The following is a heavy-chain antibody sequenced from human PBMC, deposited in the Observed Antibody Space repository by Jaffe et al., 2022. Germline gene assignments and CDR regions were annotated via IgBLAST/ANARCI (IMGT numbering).Heavy chain of an antibody. V-gene: IGHV1-18*01. D-gene: IGHD3-16*02. CDR1: GYTFTSYG. Sequence: QVQLVQSGAEVKKPGASVKVSCKASGYTFTSYGISWVRQAPGQGLEWMGWISAYNGNTNYAQKLQGRVTMTTDTSTSTAYMELRSLRSDDTAVYYCARDPGDYDYIWGSYRYRPNFDYWGQGTLVTVSS. CDR3: ARDPGDYDYIWGSYRYRPNFDY. J-gene: IGHJ4*02. CDR2: ISAYNGNT.